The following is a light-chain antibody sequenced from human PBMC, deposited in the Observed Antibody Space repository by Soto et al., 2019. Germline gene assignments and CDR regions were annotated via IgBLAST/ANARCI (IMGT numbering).Light chain of an antibody. CDR2: GTS. Sequence: DIVLTQSPGTLSLSPGERATLSCRASQSMSNRYLAWYHQKPGQAPRLLIYGTSNRASGIPDRFSGSGSGTDFHLTISRLEPAEFALYYCQQYTNSPTMSTFGQGTRLEI. CDR1: QSMSNRY. V-gene: IGKV3-20*01. J-gene: IGKJ2*01. CDR3: QQYTNSPTMST.